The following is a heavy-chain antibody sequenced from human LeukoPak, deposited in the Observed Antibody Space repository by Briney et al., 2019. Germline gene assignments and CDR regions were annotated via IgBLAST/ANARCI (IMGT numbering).Heavy chain of an antibody. V-gene: IGHV4-31*03. CDR1: GGSISSGGYY. Sequence: SQTLSLTCTVSGGSISSGGYYWSWIRQHPGKGLEWIGYIYYSGSTYYNPSLKSRVTISVDTSKNQFSLKLSSVTAADTAVYYCARGRRLTTGVFDYWGQGTLVTVSS. CDR3: ARGRRLTTGVFDY. CDR2: IYYSGST. D-gene: IGHD4-23*01. J-gene: IGHJ4*02.